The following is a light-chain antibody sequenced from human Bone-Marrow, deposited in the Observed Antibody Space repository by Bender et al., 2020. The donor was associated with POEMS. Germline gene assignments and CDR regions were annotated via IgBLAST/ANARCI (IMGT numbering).Light chain of an antibody. CDR3: QVWDSSNDVVV. CDR2: DGS. Sequence: SYDLTQPPSVSVSPGQTARIPCSGDALSTKYVYRYQQKPGQAPAVVVYDGSDRPSAIPERFSGSNSGNTATLTISRVEGGDEADYYCQVWDSSNDVVVFGGGTKLTVL. V-gene: IGLV3-21*02. J-gene: IGLJ2*01. CDR1: ALSTKY.